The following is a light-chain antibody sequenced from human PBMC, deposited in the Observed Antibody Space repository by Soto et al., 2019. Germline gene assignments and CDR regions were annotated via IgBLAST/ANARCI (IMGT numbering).Light chain of an antibody. Sequence: QSALTQPASVSGTPGQSITISCTGSNSDVGIYDFVSWYQHHPGRAPKLIVSEVSHRPSGVSNRFSGSKSGNTASLTISGLQAEDEADYYCSSYTGSSINTVVFGGGTKLTVL. J-gene: IGLJ2*01. CDR3: SSYTGSSINTVV. CDR2: EVS. V-gene: IGLV2-14*01. CDR1: NSDVGIYDF.